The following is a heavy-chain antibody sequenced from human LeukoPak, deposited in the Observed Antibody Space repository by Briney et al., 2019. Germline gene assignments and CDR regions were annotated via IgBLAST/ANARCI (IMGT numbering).Heavy chain of an antibody. J-gene: IGHJ4*02. CDR1: GFTFSSYA. CDR3: ARGGYCSSTSCYYFDY. Sequence: GGSLRLSCAASGFTFSSYAMNWVRQAPGKGLEWVSSISLTSNDIYYAASVRGRFTISRDNSKNTLYLQMNSLRAEDTAVYYCARGGYCSSTSCYYFDYWGQGTLVTVSS. CDR2: ISLTSNDI. D-gene: IGHD2-2*01. V-gene: IGHV3-21*04.